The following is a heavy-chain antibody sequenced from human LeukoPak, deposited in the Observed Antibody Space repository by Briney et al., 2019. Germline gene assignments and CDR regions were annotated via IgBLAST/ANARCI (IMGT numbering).Heavy chain of an antibody. CDR3: ARGRYRFTDDDYGDYVGDY. J-gene: IGHJ4*02. CDR1: GFTFSNSW. D-gene: IGHD4-17*01. V-gene: IGHV3-7*01. CDR2: IKEDGSDK. Sequence: GGSLRLSCVASGFTFSNSWMTWVRQAPGKGLEWVATIKEDGSDKYYVDSVKGRFTISRDNAKNSPYLQMNSLRAEDTAVYYCARGRYRFTDDDYGDYVGDYWGQGTLVTVSS.